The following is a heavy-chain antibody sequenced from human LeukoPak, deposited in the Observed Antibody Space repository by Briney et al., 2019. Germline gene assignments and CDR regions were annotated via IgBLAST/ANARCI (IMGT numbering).Heavy chain of an antibody. Sequence: SVKVSCKASGYTFTDYYIHWVRQAPGQGLEWMGRVIPISGIRNYAQNFQGRVTITADESSGTAYMELSGLRSEDTAIYYCARLNDGGISHWGQGTLVTVSP. D-gene: IGHD4-23*01. V-gene: IGHV1-69*13. J-gene: IGHJ4*02. CDR1: GYTFTDYY. CDR2: VIPISGIR. CDR3: ARLNDGGISH.